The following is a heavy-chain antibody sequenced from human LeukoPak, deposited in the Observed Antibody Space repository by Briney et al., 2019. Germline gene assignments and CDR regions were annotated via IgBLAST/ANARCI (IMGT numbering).Heavy chain of an antibody. J-gene: IGHJ5*02. CDR2: IYYSGST. CDR3: ARITTGTRFIDP. D-gene: IGHD1-1*01. V-gene: IGHV4-39*07. Sequence: PETLSLTCTVSGGSISSSSYYWGWIRQPPGKGLECIGGIYYSGSTYYNPSLKSRVTISVDTSKNQFSLKLSSVTAADTAVYYCARITTGTRFIDPWGQGTLVTVSS. CDR1: GGSISSSSYY.